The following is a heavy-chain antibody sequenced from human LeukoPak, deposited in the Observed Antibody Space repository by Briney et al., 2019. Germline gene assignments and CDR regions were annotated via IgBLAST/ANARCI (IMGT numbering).Heavy chain of an antibody. Sequence: GGSLRLSCAASGFTFSSYSMNWVRQAPGKGLEWVSSISSSSSYIYYADSVKGRFTISRDNSKNTLYLQMHSLRVEDTAVYYCANRDIVMVITTGSAAQYWGQGTLVTVSS. D-gene: IGHD3-22*01. CDR2: ISSSSSYI. J-gene: IGHJ4*02. CDR3: ANRDIVMVITTGSAAQY. V-gene: IGHV3-21*04. CDR1: GFTFSSYS.